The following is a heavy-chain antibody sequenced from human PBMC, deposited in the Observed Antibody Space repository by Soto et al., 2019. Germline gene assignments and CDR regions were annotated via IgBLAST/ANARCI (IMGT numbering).Heavy chain of an antibody. CDR3: ATSVNSAMAFDY. J-gene: IGHJ4*02. D-gene: IGHD5-18*01. CDR1: GGTFSSYA. CDR2: IIPIFGTA. V-gene: IGHV1-69*13. Sequence: ASVKVSCKASGGTFSSYAISWVRQAPGQGLEWMGGIIPIFGTANYAQKFQGRVTITADESTSTAYMELSSLRSEDTAVYYCATSVNSAMAFDYWGQGTLVTVSS.